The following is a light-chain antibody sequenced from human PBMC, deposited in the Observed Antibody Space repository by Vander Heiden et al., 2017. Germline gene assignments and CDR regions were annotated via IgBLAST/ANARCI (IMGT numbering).Light chain of an antibody. V-gene: IGKV1-39*01. CDR2: AAS. Sequence: DIQMTQSPSSLSASVGDRVTSTCRASQSISSYLNWYQQKPGKAPKLLIDAASSLQSGVPSRFSGSGSGTDFTLTISSLQPEDFATYYCQQSYSTLWTFGQGTKVEIK. CDR1: QSISSY. CDR3: QQSYSTLWT. J-gene: IGKJ1*01.